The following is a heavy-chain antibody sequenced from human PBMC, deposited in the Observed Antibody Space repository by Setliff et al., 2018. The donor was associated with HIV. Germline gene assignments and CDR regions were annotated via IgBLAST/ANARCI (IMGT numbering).Heavy chain of an antibody. V-gene: IGHV3-13*01. CDR2: VGTAGDT. Sequence: GGSLRLSCAASGFTFNNYDMHWVRQASGKGLEWVSIVGTAGDTYYPGSVKGRFTISRENARDSLYLQMNSLRAGDTAVYYCARGPTERYYESRGYYYFDNWGQGTQVTVSS. D-gene: IGHD3-22*01. CDR3: ARGPTERYYESRGYYYFDN. CDR1: GFTFNNYD. J-gene: IGHJ4*02.